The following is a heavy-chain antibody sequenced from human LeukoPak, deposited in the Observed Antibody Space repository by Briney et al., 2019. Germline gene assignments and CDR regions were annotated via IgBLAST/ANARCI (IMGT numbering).Heavy chain of an antibody. J-gene: IGHJ4*02. Sequence: PSETLSLTCTVSGGSINSGNFWSWIRQPAGKGLEWIGRISTSGSTNYNPSLKSRVTISVDTSKNQFSLKLSSVTAADTAVYYCARGRRDIVVVVAEKIFDYWGQGTLVTVSS. D-gene: IGHD2-15*01. CDR2: ISTSGST. CDR3: ARGRRDIVVVVAEKIFDY. CDR1: GGSINSGNF. V-gene: IGHV4-61*02.